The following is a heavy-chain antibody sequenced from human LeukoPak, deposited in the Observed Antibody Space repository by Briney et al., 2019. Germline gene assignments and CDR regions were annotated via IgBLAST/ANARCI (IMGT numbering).Heavy chain of an antibody. CDR3: ARDVSVSGMDV. J-gene: IGHJ6*02. CDR1: GFTFTDYW. V-gene: IGHV3-7*01. D-gene: IGHD5/OR15-5a*01. CDR2: IKRDGSEK. Sequence: PGRSLRLSCAASGFTFTDYWMSWVRQAPGKGLEWVANIKRDGSEKYYVDSVKGRFTISRDSPKKSVYLQMNSLRAEDTAIYYCARDVSVSGMDVWGQGTTVIVSS.